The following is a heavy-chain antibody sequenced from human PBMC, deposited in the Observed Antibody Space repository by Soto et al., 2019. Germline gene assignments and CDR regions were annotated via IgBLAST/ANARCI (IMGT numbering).Heavy chain of an antibody. CDR1: GYTFTGYA. D-gene: IGHD3-3*01. V-gene: IGHV1-69*13. J-gene: IGHJ6*02. CDR2: IIPIFGTA. CDR3: ARAYYDFWSGYYTGTSSGYYYYYGMDV. Sequence: ASVKVSCKASGYTFTGYAISWVRQAPGQGLEWMGGIIPIFGTANYAQKFQGRVTITADESTSTAYMELSSLRSEDTAVYYCARAYYDFWSGYYTGTSSGYYYYYGMDVWGQGTTVTVSS.